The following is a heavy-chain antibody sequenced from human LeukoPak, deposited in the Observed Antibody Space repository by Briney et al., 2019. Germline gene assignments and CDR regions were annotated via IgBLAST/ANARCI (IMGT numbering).Heavy chain of an antibody. CDR2: ISYDGSNK. Sequence: GGSLRLSCAASGFTFSSYAMHWVRQAPGKGLEWVAVISYDGSNKYYADSVKGRFTISRDNSKNTLYLQMNSLRAEDTAVYYCARNAHVDTAMVILYYYYYYMDVWGKGTTVTVSS. CDR3: ARNAHVDTAMVILYYYYYYMDV. D-gene: IGHD5-18*01. CDR1: GFTFSSYA. J-gene: IGHJ6*03. V-gene: IGHV3-30*04.